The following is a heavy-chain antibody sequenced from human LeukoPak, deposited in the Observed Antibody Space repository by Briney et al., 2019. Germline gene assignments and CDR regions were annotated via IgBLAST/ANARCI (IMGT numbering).Heavy chain of an antibody. J-gene: IGHJ5*02. CDR2: IYRGGST. Sequence: PGGSLTVPYADSGFTLSSSFISWVRQAPGKGREWVSVIYRGGSTYYADSVKGRFTISRDNSKNVMYLQLNSPRAEDTAVYYCAKWRGSTWTYHLDTWGRESRLTVSS. CDR1: GFTLSSSF. V-gene: IGHV3-66*01. D-gene: IGHD1-7*01. CDR3: AKWRGSTWTYHLDT.